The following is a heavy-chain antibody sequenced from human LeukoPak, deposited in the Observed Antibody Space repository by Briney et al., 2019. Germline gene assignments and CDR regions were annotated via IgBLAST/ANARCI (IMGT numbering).Heavy chain of an antibody. Sequence: GGSLRLSCAAAGFTFSTSTMHWVRQAPGKGLEWVAVISYDGSNKFYADSVKGRFAISRDNSKNTLYLQMNSLRGYDSAVYYCARPLSNGYFHDSGGYYPYAMDVWGQGTTVTVSS. CDR2: ISYDGSNK. CDR1: GFTFSTST. J-gene: IGHJ6*02. CDR3: ARPLSNGYFHDSGGYYPYAMDV. D-gene: IGHD3-22*01. V-gene: IGHV3-30*09.